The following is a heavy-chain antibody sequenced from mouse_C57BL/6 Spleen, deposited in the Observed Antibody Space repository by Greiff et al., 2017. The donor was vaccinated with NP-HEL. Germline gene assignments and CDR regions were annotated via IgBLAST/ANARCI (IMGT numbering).Heavy chain of an antibody. CDR1: GYTFTDYE. CDR2: IDPETGGT. Sequence: QVQLQQSGAELVRPGASVTLSCKASGYTFTDYEMHWVKQTPVHGLEWIGAIDPETGGTAYNQKFKGKAILTADKSSSTAYMELRSLTSEDSAVYYCTRWELGYYFDYWGQGTTLTVSS. CDR3: TRWELGYYFDY. D-gene: IGHD4-1*01. J-gene: IGHJ2*01. V-gene: IGHV1-15*01.